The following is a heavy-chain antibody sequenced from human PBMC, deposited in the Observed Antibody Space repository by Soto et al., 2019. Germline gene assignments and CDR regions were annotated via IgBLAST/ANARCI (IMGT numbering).Heavy chain of an antibody. J-gene: IGHJ4*02. D-gene: IGHD6-19*01. CDR2: VSHDGRNT. CDR3: AKGGREWLVTSDFNY. CDR1: GFTFSDYA. V-gene: IGHV3-30*18. Sequence: VQLVESGGGVVQPGRSLRLSCAASGFTFSDYAMHWVRQALGKALEWVAVVSHDGRNTHHADSVKGRFTISRDSAKNTGCREMTSLSAENTAVYYCAKGGREWLVTSDFNYWGQGALVTVSS.